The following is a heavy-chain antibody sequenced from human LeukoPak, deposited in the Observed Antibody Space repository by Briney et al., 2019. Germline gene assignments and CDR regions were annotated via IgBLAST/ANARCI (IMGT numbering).Heavy chain of an antibody. CDR1: GYTFTSYD. D-gene: IGHD2-2*02. CDR2: MNPNSGNT. V-gene: IGHV1-8*03. CDR3: ARGPMGVPAAIDYYYYMDV. J-gene: IGHJ6*03. Sequence: ASVKVSFKASGYTFTSYDINWVRQATGQGLEWMGWMNPNSGNTGYAQKFQGRVTITRNTSISTAYMELSSLRSEDTAVYYCARGPMGVPAAIDYYYYMDVWGKGTTVTVSS.